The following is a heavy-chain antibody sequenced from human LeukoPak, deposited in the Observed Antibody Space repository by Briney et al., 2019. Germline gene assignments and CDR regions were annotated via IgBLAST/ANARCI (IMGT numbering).Heavy chain of an antibody. D-gene: IGHD3-16*02. Sequence: GGSLRLSCAASGFTFSSYTMNWVRQAPGKGLEWVSSISSSSSYIYYADSAKGRFTISRDNAKNSLYLQMNSLRAEDTAVYYCARDRNYDYIWGSYRPDYSDYWGQGTLVTVSS. CDR2: ISSSSSYI. CDR1: GFTFSSYT. CDR3: ARDRNYDYIWGSYRPDYSDY. J-gene: IGHJ4*02. V-gene: IGHV3-21*01.